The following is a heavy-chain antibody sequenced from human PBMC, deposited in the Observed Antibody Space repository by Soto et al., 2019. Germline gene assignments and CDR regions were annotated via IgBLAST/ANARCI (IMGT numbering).Heavy chain of an antibody. CDR3: ARPYADSSASSTRYFDL. CDR1: GFTFSYYA. CDR2: ISYDGSNK. D-gene: IGHD3-22*01. V-gene: IGHV3-30-3*01. J-gene: IGHJ2*01. Sequence: QVQLVESGGGVVQPGRSLRLSCAASGFTFSYYAMHWVRQAPGKGLERVAVISYDGSNKYYADSVKGRFTSSRDNSKNTLFLQMNSLRAEDTAVFYCARPYADSSASSTRYFDLWGRGTLVTVSS.